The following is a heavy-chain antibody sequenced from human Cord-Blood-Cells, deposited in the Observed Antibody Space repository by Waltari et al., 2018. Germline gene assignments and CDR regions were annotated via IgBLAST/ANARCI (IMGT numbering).Heavy chain of an antibody. Sequence: QVQLVQSGAEVKKPGASVKVSCKASGYTFTGYYMHWVRQAPGQGLEWMGWINPNSGGTNYAQKLQGRVTMTRDTSISTAYMELSRLRSDDTAVYYCAFGGPMVRGALYAFDIWGQGTMVTVSS. D-gene: IGHD3-10*01. CDR2: INPNSGGT. V-gene: IGHV1-2*02. CDR1: GYTFTGYY. CDR3: AFGGPMVRGALYAFDI. J-gene: IGHJ3*02.